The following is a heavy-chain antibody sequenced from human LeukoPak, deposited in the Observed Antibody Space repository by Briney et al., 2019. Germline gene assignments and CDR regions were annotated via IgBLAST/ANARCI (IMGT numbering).Heavy chain of an antibody. D-gene: IGHD2-15*01. CDR1: GFTFSDYY. J-gene: IGHJ4*02. Sequence: GGSLRLSCAASGFTFSDYYMSWIRQAPGKGLEWVSYISSSSSYIYYAGSVKGRFTISRDNAKNSLYLQMNSLRAEDTAVYYCARERYCSGGSCYSGFVYWGQGTLVTVSS. V-gene: IGHV3-11*06. CDR2: ISSSSSYI. CDR3: ARERYCSGGSCYSGFVY.